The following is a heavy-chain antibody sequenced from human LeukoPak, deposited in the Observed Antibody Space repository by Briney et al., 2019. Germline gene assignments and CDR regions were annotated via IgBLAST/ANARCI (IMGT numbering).Heavy chain of an antibody. V-gene: IGHV3-7*03. Sequence: GGSLRLSCAASGFTFSRSWMTWVRQAPGKGLEWVANINGDGTKIHYVDSVKGRFTISRDNAKNSLYLQMNSLRAEDTAVYYCARGGSYLSAFDIWGQGTMVTVSS. CDR1: GFTFSRSW. CDR2: INGDGTKI. CDR3: ARGGSYLSAFDI. D-gene: IGHD1-26*01. J-gene: IGHJ3*02.